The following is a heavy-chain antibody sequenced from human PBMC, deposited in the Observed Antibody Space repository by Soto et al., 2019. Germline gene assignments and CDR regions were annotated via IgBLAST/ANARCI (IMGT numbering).Heavy chain of an antibody. J-gene: IGHJ6*03. Sequence: QVQLVQSGAEVKKPGASVKVSCKASGYTFTSYDINWVRQATGQGLEWMGWMNPNSGNTGYAQKFQGRVTMTRNTSISTAYMELSSLRSEDTAVYYCARAEGYCSSNSCYGAYYYYYYMDVWGKGTTVTVSS. CDR3: ARAEGYCSSNSCYGAYYYYYYMDV. CDR1: GYTFTSYD. V-gene: IGHV1-8*01. D-gene: IGHD2-2*01. CDR2: MNPNSGNT.